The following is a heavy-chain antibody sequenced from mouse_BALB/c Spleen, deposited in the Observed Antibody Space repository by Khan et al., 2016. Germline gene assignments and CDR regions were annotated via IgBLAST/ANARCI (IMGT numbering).Heavy chain of an antibody. D-gene: IGHD2-4*01. J-gene: IGHJ3*01. CDR1: GYTFTNYG. V-gene: IGHV9-3-1*01. CDR3: ARHYDYAPFAY. CDR2: INTYTGEP. Sequence: QIQLVQSGPELKKPGETVKISCKASGYTFTNYGMNWVKQAPGKGLKWMGWINTYTGEPTYADDFKGRFAFSLETSASTAYLQINNLQNEDTATYFCARHYDYAPFAYWGQGTLVTVSA.